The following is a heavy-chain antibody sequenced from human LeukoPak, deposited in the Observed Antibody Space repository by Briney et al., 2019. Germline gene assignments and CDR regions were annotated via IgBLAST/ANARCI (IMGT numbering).Heavy chain of an antibody. D-gene: IGHD2-21*02. CDR1: GYNFSNYW. Sequence: ESLKISCKSSGYNFSNYWIGWVRQMPGKGLEWMAIIYPGDSDTRYGPSFQGQVTISADKSISTAYLQWSSLKASDTAIYYCARVKVVVTTPNYFDFWGQGTLVTVSS. J-gene: IGHJ4*02. CDR2: IYPGDSDT. V-gene: IGHV5-51*01. CDR3: ARVKVVVTTPNYFDF.